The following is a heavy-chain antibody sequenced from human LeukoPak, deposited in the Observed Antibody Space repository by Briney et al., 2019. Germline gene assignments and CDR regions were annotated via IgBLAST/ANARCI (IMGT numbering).Heavy chain of an antibody. Sequence: GGSLRLSCAASGFTFSSYGMHWVRQAPGKGLEWAAFIRYDGSNKYYADSVKGRFTISRDNSKNTLYLQMNSLRAEDTAVYYCAKVGYFDWLSPTLYYFDYWGQGTLVTVSS. D-gene: IGHD3-9*01. J-gene: IGHJ4*02. CDR3: AKVGYFDWLSPTLYYFDY. CDR2: IRYDGSNK. V-gene: IGHV3-30*02. CDR1: GFTFSSYG.